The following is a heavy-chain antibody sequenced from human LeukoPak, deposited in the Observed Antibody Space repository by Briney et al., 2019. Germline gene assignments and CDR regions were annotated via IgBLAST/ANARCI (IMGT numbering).Heavy chain of an antibody. J-gene: IGHJ5*02. CDR1: GGTFSNFP. CDR2: ITPIFDVP. V-gene: IGHV1-69*10. Sequence: SVKVSCKASGGTFSNFPISWVRQAPGQGLEWMGGITPIFDVPNYAQKFQGRVTITADKSTSTVYMELSSLRSEDTAVYYCATLTHIVRRNNCFDPWAREPWSPSPQ. D-gene: IGHD2-21*01. CDR3: ATLTHIVRRNNCFDP.